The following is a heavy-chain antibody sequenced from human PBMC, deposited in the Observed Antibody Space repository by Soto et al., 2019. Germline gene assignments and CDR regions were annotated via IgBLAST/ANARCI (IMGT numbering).Heavy chain of an antibody. J-gene: IGHJ5*02. CDR2: IYYSGST. CDR3: ASTPVAGTGWFDP. V-gene: IGHV4-39*01. CDR1: GGSISSSSYY. Sequence: SETLSLTCTVSGGSISSSSYYWGWIRQPPGKGLEWIGSIYYSGSTYYNPSLKSRVTVSVDTSKNQFSLKLSSVTAADTAVYYCASTPVAGTGWFDPWGQGTLVTVSS. D-gene: IGHD6-19*01.